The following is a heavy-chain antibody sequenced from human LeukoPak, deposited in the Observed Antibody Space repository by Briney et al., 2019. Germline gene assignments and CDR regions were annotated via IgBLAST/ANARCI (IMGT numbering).Heavy chain of an antibody. V-gene: IGHV3-9*01. D-gene: IGHD2-2*01. CDR3: AKDGLVVVPAPLEFDP. CDR1: GFTFDDYA. J-gene: IGHJ5*02. CDR2: ISWNSGSI. Sequence: QPGGSLRLSCAASGFTFDDYAMHWVRQAPGKGLEWVSGISWNSGSIGYADSVKGRFTISRDNAKNSLYLQMNSLRAEDTALYYCAKDGLVVVPAPLEFDPWGQGTLVTVSS.